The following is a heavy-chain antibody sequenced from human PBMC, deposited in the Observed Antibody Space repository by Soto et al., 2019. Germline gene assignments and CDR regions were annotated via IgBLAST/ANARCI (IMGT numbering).Heavy chain of an antibody. Sequence: VASVKVSCTPSGYTFTNYAMHWVRQAPRQRLEWMGWINAGNGNTKYSQKFQGRVTITRDTSASTAYMELSSLRSEDTAVYYCARVSGYYLPDYWGQGTLVTVSS. D-gene: IGHD5-12*01. V-gene: IGHV1-3*01. CDR1: GYTFTNYA. CDR3: ARVSGYYLPDY. J-gene: IGHJ4*02. CDR2: INAGNGNT.